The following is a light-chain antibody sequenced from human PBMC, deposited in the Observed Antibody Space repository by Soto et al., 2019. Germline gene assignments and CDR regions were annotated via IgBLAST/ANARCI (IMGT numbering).Light chain of an antibody. V-gene: IGKV3-20*01. Sequence: EIVLTQSPGTVSLSPGERAKLSGRASESVSRNYIAWYQQKPGQAPRLLIFATSNTATGIPDRFGGSGSETEFTLTINGLEPEDSAVYYCQYCGTSRTFGQGTKVEI. J-gene: IGKJ1*01. CDR3: QYCGTSRT. CDR1: ESVSRNY. CDR2: ATS.